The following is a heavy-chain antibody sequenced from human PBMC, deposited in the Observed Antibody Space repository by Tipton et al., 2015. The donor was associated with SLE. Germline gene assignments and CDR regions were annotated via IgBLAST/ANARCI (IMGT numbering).Heavy chain of an antibody. CDR3: ARPYSSGWYGAFDI. CDR1: GGSISGYY. CDR2: FYSTVST. J-gene: IGHJ3*02. D-gene: IGHD6-19*01. V-gene: IGHV4-4*08. Sequence: TLSLTCTVSGGSISGYYWSWIRQPPGEGLEWIGFFYSTVSTNYNPSLKSRVSISVDTSNNQFSLKLSSVTAADTAVYYCARPYSSGWYGAFDIWGQGKMVTVSS.